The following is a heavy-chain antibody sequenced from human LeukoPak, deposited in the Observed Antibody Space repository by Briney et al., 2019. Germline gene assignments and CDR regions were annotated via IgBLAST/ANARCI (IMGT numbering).Heavy chain of an antibody. CDR2: IYYTGST. CDR1: GASMSDYY. Sequence: TSETLSLTCTVSGASMSDYYWSWIRQPPGKGLEWIGYIYYTGSTNCNPSLKSRVTMSVDTSKNQISLKLSSVTAADSAVYYCVRRVRYFGQNDYWGQGTLVTVSS. CDR3: VRRVRYFGQNDY. J-gene: IGHJ4*02. V-gene: IGHV4-59*08. D-gene: IGHD3-9*01.